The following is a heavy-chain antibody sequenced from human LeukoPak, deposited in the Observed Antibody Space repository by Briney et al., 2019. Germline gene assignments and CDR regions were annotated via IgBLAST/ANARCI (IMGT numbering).Heavy chain of an antibody. CDR2: IYHSGST. CDR1: GYSISSGYY. D-gene: IGHD2-8*01. CDR3: ARDATKYCTNGVCYIYDY. V-gene: IGHV4-38-2*02. Sequence: SETLSLTCTVSGYSISSGYYWGWIRQPPGKGLEWIGSIYHSGSTYYNPPLKSRVTISVDTSKNQFSLKLSSVTAADTAVYYCARDATKYCTNGVCYIYDYWGQGTLVTVSS. J-gene: IGHJ4*02.